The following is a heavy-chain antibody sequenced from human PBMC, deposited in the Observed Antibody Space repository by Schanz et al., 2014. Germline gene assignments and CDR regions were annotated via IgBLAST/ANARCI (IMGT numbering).Heavy chain of an antibody. CDR2: TNPNGGA. Sequence: QVQLVQSGTEVKEPGASVQVSCKASGYVFTAYYMHWVRQAPGQGLEWMGVTNPNGGAEFAQKFQGRISMTRDTSTTTFYMELSSLTSDDTAVYFCARIIDGDYLYWGQGTLVTVSS. V-gene: IGHV1-2*02. D-gene: IGHD4-17*01. J-gene: IGHJ4*02. CDR3: ARIIDGDYLY. CDR1: GYVFTAYY.